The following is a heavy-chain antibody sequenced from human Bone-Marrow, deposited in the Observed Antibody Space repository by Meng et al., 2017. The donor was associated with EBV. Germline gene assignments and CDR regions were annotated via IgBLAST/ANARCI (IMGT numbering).Heavy chain of an antibody. D-gene: IGHD3-22*01. CDR2: ISYDGGNK. CDR1: GFTFSSYA. Sequence: QVQLVESGGGVVQAGMSLRLFCSASGFTFSSYAMHWVRQAPGRGLEWVTVISYDGGNKYYADSVKGRFTISRDNSENTLYLQMNSLRPEDTAVYYCARDPQGSSGYRHFDYWGQGTLVTVSS. J-gene: IGHJ4*02. V-gene: IGHV3-30-3*01. CDR3: ARDPQGSSGYRHFDY.